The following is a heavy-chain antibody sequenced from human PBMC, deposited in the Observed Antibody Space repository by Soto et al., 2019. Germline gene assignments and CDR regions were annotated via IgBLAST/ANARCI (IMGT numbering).Heavy chain of an antibody. CDR1: GGSISSSSYY. Sequence: SETLSLTCTVSGGSISSSSYYWGWIRQPPGKGLEWIGSIYYSGSTYYNPSLKSRVTISVDTSKNQFSLKLSSVTAADTAVYYCAGGYSSSWYYFDYWGQGTLVTVSS. CDR2: IYYSGST. CDR3: AGGYSSSWYYFDY. D-gene: IGHD6-13*01. V-gene: IGHV4-39*01. J-gene: IGHJ4*02.